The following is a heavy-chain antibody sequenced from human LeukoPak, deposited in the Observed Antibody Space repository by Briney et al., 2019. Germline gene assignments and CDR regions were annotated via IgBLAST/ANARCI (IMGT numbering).Heavy chain of an antibody. D-gene: IGHD6-13*01. J-gene: IGHJ4*02. CDR1: GDSISSRSYY. CDR3: ATQSSSWHYLEY. CDR2: IYYGRSY. Sequence: SETLSLTCTVSGDSISSRSYYWGWIRQPPGKGLEWIGKIYYGRSYQWNSPLKSRVTISVDTSKNQFSLKLSSVTAADTAVYYCATQSSSWHYLEYWGQGTLVTVSS. V-gene: IGHV4-39*01.